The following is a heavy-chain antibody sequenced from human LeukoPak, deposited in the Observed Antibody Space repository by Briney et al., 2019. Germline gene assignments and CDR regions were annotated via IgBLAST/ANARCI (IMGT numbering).Heavy chain of an antibody. Sequence: ASVKVSCKVSGHTLTDLSIYWVRQAPGKGLEWMGGFDRADGETIYAQNFKGRVTMTEDPSTDTAYMELSSLKSEDTAVYYCATIGNGFYGMDVWGQGTTVTVSS. J-gene: IGHJ6*02. CDR2: FDRADGET. CDR1: GHTLTDLS. V-gene: IGHV1-24*01. D-gene: IGHD2-8*01. CDR3: ATIGNGFYGMDV.